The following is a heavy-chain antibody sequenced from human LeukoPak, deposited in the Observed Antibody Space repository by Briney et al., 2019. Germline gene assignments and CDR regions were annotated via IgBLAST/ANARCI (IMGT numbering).Heavy chain of an antibody. CDR1: KLTFSNYA. Sequence: PGGSLTLSCTLSKLTFSNYAMSWVRHAPGKGLEWVSVISGSGGSTYYADSVKGRFTISRDNSKDTLFLQMNSLRTEDTAVYYCAKRSNFWTGYLDYWGQGTLVTVSS. J-gene: IGHJ4*02. V-gene: IGHV3-23*01. D-gene: IGHD3/OR15-3a*01. CDR3: AKRSNFWTGYLDY. CDR2: ISGSGGST.